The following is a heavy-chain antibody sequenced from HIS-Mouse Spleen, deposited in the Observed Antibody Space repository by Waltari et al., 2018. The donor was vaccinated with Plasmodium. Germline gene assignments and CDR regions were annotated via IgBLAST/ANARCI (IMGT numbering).Heavy chain of an antibody. V-gene: IGHV3-7*01. CDR2: IKQDGSEK. J-gene: IGHJ2*01. CDR1: GFTFSSYW. D-gene: IGHD7-27*01. Sequence: EVQLVESGGGLVQPGGSLRLTCASSGFTFSSYWMSCVSQAPGKGLEWVANIKQDGSEKYYVDSVKGRFTISRDNAKNSLYLQMNSLRAEDTAVYYCAREFGTGNWYFDLWGRGTLVTVSS. CDR3: AREFGTGNWYFDL.